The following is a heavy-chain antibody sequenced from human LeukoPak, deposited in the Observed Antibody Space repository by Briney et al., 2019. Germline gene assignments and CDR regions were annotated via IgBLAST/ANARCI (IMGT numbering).Heavy chain of an antibody. Sequence: ASVKFSCKASGYTFTGYYMHWVRQAPGQGLEWMGRINPNSGGTNYAQTFQGRVTMTRDTSISTAYMELSRLRSDDTAVYYCARPAKRGYCSGGSCWSWFDPWGQGTLVTVSS. J-gene: IGHJ5*02. V-gene: IGHV1-2*06. CDR1: GYTFTGYY. D-gene: IGHD2-15*01. CDR3: ARPAKRGYCSGGSCWSWFDP. CDR2: INPNSGGT.